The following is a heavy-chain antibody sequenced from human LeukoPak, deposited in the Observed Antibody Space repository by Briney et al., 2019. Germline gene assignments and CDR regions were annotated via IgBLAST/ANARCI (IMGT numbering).Heavy chain of an antibody. Sequence: SETLSLTCTVSGGSISSYYWSWIRQPPGKGLEWIGSIYYSGSTYYNPSLKSRVTISVDTSKNQFSLKLSSVTAADTAVYYCARQLSGDTAMADYWGQGTLVTVSS. V-gene: IGHV4-59*05. J-gene: IGHJ4*02. CDR3: ARQLSGDTAMADY. CDR2: IYYSGST. D-gene: IGHD5-18*01. CDR1: GGSISSYY.